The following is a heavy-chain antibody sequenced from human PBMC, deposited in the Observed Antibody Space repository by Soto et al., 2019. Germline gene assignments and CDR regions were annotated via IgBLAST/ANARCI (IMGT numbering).Heavy chain of an antibody. V-gene: IGHV3-9*01. CDR2: ITWHSDGM. Sequence: PGRSLRLYCIASGFNFNDHGMHWVRQAPGKGLEWVSGITWHSDGMGYADSVKGRFTISRDNAKNSLHLQMNSLRVEDTALYYCAKEDSGFSGYMDVWGKGTTVTVS. J-gene: IGHJ6*03. D-gene: IGHD3-10*01. CDR1: GFNFNDHG. CDR3: AKEDSGFSGYMDV.